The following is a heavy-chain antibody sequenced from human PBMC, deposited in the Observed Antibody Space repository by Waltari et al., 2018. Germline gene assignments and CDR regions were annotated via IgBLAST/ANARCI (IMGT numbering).Heavy chain of an antibody. CDR3: ARDLGSDYGNLDY. J-gene: IGHJ4*02. V-gene: IGHV1-2*06. D-gene: IGHD4-17*01. Sequence: QVHLVQSGAEVKKPGASVKVSCKASVYTFTGSYIQWVRRAPGQGLEWMGRINPNSGDTNYAQKFQGRVALTRDTSINTAYMELSSLKSDDTAVYYCARDLGSDYGNLDYWGQGTLVTVPS. CDR2: INPNSGDT. CDR1: VYTFTGSY.